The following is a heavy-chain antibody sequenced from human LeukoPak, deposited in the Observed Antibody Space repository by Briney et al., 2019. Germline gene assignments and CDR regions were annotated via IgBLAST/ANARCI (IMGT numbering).Heavy chain of an antibody. V-gene: IGHV1-46*01. CDR2: INPSGGST. D-gene: IGHD2-8*01. J-gene: IGHJ5*02. Sequence: ASVKVSCKASGYTFTSYYMHWVRQAPGQGLEWMGIINPSGGSTSYAQKFQGRVTMTRDTSISTAYMELSRLRSDDTAVYYCARSGLRVNWFDPWGQGTLVTVSS. CDR1: GYTFTSYY. CDR3: ARSGLRVNWFDP.